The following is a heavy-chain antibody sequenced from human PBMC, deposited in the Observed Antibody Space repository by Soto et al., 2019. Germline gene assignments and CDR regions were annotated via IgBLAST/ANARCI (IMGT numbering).Heavy chain of an antibody. D-gene: IGHD3-10*01. V-gene: IGHV3-48*02. CDR1: GFTFSDYT. Sequence: EVQLVESGGGLVQPGGSLRLSCAASGFTFSDYTMDWVRQAPGKGLEWVSYISSSSSIIYYADSVKGRFTISRYNAKNSLYLQMTSLRDEDTAVYYGARDAGSWGYWGQGTLVTVSS. CDR3: ARDAGSWGY. J-gene: IGHJ4*02. CDR2: ISSSSSII.